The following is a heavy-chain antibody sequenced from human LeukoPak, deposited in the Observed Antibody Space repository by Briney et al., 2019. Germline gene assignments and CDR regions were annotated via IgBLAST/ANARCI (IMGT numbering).Heavy chain of an antibody. CDR2: IYYSGST. CDR1: GGSISSSSYY. V-gene: IGHV4-39*01. J-gene: IGHJ4*02. Sequence: SETLSLTCTVSGGSISSSSYYWGWIRQPPGKGLEWIGSIYYSGSTYYNPSLKSRVTISVDTSKNQFSLKLSSVTAADTAVYYCARRSWYYYDSSGGFDYWGQGTLVTVSS. CDR3: ARRSWYYYDSSGGFDY. D-gene: IGHD3-22*01.